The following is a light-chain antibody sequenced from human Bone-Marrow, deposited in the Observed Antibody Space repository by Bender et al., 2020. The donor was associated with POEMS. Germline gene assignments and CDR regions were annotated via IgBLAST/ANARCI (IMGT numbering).Light chain of an antibody. Sequence: QSALTQPASVSGSPGQSITISCTGTSSDVGYFNLVSWYQHHPGEAPKLIIYEGSRRPSGVFNRFSGSKSGNTASLTISGLQAEDEADYYCCSYAGSYTFYVFGTGTKVTVL. CDR2: EGS. J-gene: IGLJ1*01. V-gene: IGLV2-23*01. CDR1: SSDVGYFNL. CDR3: CSYAGSYTFYV.